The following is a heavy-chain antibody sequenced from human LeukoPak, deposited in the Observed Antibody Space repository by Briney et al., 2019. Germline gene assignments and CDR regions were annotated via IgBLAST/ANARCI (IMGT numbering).Heavy chain of an antibody. V-gene: IGHV1-69*05. CDR2: IIPIFGTA. D-gene: IGHD3-10*01. Sequence: ASVKVSCKASGGTFSSYAISWVRQAPGHGLEWKGGIIPIFGTANYAQKFQGRATITTDESTSTAYMELSSLRSEDTAVYYCARPTHYYGSGSYYSIWGQGTMVTVSS. CDR1: GGTFSSYA. CDR3: ARPTHYYGSGSYYSI. J-gene: IGHJ3*02.